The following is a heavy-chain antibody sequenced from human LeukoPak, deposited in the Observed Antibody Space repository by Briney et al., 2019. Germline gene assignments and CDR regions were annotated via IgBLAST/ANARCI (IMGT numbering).Heavy chain of an antibody. CDR2: INPSGGST. D-gene: IGHD3-22*01. Sequence: ASVKVSCKASGYTFTSYYMHWVRQAPGQGLEWMGIINPSGGSTSYAQKFQGRVTMTRDMSTSTVYMELSSLRSEDTAVYYCARYYYDSSVYYNLDYWGQGTLVTVSS. CDR1: GYTFTSYY. V-gene: IGHV1-46*01. J-gene: IGHJ4*02. CDR3: ARYYYDSSVYYNLDY.